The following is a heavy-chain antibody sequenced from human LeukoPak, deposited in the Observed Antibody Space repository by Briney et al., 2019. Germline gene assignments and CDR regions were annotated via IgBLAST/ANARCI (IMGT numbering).Heavy chain of an antibody. CDR3: ASVRDYVL. CDR2: ISNSGTTV. D-gene: IGHD3-10*02. J-gene: IGHJ4*02. CDR1: GFTLSDYY. V-gene: IGHV3-11*01. Sequence: PGGSLRLSCAASGFTLSDYYMSWIRQAPGKGLEWVSYISNSGTTVYCSDSVKGRFTISRDNAKNSLYLQMNSLRAEDTAVYYCASVRDYVLWGQGTLVIVSS.